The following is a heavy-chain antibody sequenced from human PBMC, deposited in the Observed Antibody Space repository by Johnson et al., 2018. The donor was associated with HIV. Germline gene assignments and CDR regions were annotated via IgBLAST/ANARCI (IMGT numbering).Heavy chain of an antibody. CDR1: GFTFSIYW. V-gene: IGHV3-7*01. CDR3: ARVQGWGDAFDI. D-gene: IGHD3-16*01. CDR2: IKQDGSER. J-gene: IGHJ3*02. Sequence: EVQLVESGGGVVQPGRSLRLSCAASGFTFSIYWMSWVRQAPGKGLEWVDNIKQDGSERYYVDSVKGRFTISRDYAKNSLYLQMNSLRAEDTAVYYCARVQGWGDAFDIWGQGTMVIVSS.